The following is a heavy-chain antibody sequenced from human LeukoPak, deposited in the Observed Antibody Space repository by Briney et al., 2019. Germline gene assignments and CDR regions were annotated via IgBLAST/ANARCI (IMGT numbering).Heavy chain of an antibody. J-gene: IGHJ1*01. D-gene: IGHD6-19*01. CDR2: IKSKTDGGTT. V-gene: IGHV3-15*01. CDR1: GFTFSNAW. Sequence: GGSLRLSCAASGFTFSNAWMSWVRQAPGKGLEWVGRIKSKTDGGTTDYAAPVKGRFTISRDDSKNTLYLQMNSLKTEDTAVYYCTTDPSSGWYDEYFQHWGQGTLVTVSS. CDR3: TTDPSSGWYDEYFQH.